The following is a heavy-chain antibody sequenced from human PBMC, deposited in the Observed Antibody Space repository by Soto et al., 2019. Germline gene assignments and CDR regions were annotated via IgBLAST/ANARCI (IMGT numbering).Heavy chain of an antibody. Sequence: PGGSLRLSCEGSGFTFSGYWMSWVRQAPGKGLEWVATIKQDGSDKNCVDSVKGRFTISRDNAKNSLYLQMNSLRAEDTAVYYCARVLPYYFDYWGRGTVVTVSS. CDR1: GFTFSGYW. V-gene: IGHV3-7*01. J-gene: IGHJ4*02. CDR3: ARVLPYYFDY. CDR2: IKQDGSDK.